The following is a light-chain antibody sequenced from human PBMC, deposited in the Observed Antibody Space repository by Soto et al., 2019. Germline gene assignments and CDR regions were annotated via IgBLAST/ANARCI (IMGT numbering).Light chain of an antibody. Sequence: DIQMTQSPSSLSASLGDRVTITCRASQGIANYLAWYQQKPGKVPKLLVYAASTLHSGAPSRFSGSGSGTDFTLTISSLQPADVATYYCQNYNDAPRTFGQGTKVEIK. V-gene: IGKV1-27*01. CDR1: QGIANY. CDR3: QNYNDAPRT. J-gene: IGKJ1*01. CDR2: AAS.